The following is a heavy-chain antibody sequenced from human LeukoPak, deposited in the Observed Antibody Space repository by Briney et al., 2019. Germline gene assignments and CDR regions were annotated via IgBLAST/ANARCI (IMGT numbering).Heavy chain of an antibody. CDR3: ALDPGFSSGTRA. CDR2: ISGSGGST. D-gene: IGHD6-13*01. Sequence: SGGSLRLSCAASGFTFSYAMSWVRQAPGRGLEWVSAISGSGGSTYYADSVKGRFTISRDNSKNTLYLQMNSLRAEDTAVYYCALDPGFSSGTRAWGQGTLVTVSS. J-gene: IGHJ5*02. CDR1: GFTFSYA. V-gene: IGHV3-23*01.